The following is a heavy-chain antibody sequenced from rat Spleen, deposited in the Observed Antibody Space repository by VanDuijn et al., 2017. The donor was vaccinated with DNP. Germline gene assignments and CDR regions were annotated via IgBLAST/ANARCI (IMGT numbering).Heavy chain of an antibody. CDR1: GFTFSSSW. V-gene: IGHV5-31*01. D-gene: IGHD4-3*01. CDR2: IGSAAYAP. Sequence: EVQLVESGGGLVQPGRSLKLSCVASGFTFSSSWMFWIRQAPGKGLEWVAYIGSAAYAPYYGDFVKGRFTISRDNAKSTLYLQMNSLRSEDMATYYCVRWNSGHFDYWPRSHGHSLL. J-gene: IGHJ2*01. CDR3: VRWNSGHFDY.